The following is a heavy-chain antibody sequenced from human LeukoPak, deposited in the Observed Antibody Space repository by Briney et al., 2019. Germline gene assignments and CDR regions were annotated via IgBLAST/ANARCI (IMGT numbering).Heavy chain of an antibody. V-gene: IGHV3-23*01. CDR1: GFTFRSYA. CDR2: ISGSGT. Sequence: PGGSLRLSCSTSGFTFRSYAMIWVRQAPERGLQWVSGISGSGTYYADFAKGRFTISRDNSKNTLYLQMNSLRAEDTATYYCARDPNGDYIGAYMWGEGTMVTVS. J-gene: IGHJ3*02. CDR3: ARDPNGDYIGAYM. D-gene: IGHD4-17*01.